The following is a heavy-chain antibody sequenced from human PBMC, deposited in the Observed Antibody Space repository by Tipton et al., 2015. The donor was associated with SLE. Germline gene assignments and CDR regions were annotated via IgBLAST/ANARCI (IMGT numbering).Heavy chain of an antibody. CDR1: GFTFSSYA. V-gene: IGHV3-23*03. CDR2: IYAGGTT. Sequence: SLRLSCAASGFTFSSYAMSWARQAPGEGLEWVSVIYAGGTTYYSDSVKGRFTISRDNSKDTLYLQMNGLRAEDTAVYYCARKDAFDFWGQGTTVIVSS. J-gene: IGHJ3*01. CDR3: ARKDAFDF.